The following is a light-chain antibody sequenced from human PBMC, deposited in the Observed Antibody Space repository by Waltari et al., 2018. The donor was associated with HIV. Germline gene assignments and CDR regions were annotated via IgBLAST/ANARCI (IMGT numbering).Light chain of an antibody. V-gene: IGKV3-20*01. CDR2: NTY. J-gene: IGKJ4*01. Sequence: EIVLTQSPGTLSLSPGERATLSCRASKSVSNNYLAWYQQKPGQAPRLLIYNTYNRATGIPDRFSGSGSGTDFTLTISRLEPEDFAIYYCQQYGSAPPITFGGGTKVEIK. CDR1: KSVSNNY. CDR3: QQYGSAPPIT.